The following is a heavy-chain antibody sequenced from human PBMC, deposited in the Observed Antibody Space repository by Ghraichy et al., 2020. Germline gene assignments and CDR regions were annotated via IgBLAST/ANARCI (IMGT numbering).Heavy chain of an antibody. D-gene: IGHD3-3*01. CDR1: GYTFTSYG. CDR2: ISAYNGDT. Sequence: ASVKVSCKASGYTFTSYGISWVRQAPGQGLEWMGWISAYNGDTNYAQKLQGRVTMTTDTSTSTAYMELRSLRSDDTAVYYCARSSYDFWGGYYGITAFDIWGQGTMVTVSS. V-gene: IGHV1-18*01. CDR3: ARSSYDFWGGYYGITAFDI. J-gene: IGHJ3*02.